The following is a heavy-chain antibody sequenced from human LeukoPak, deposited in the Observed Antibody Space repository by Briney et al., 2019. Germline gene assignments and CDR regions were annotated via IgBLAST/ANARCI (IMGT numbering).Heavy chain of an antibody. CDR3: ARDRGYYDSSGYYEVNWFDP. Sequence: ASVKVSCKASGYTFTGYYMHWVRQAPGQGLEWMGWINPNSGGTNYAQKFQGWVTMTRDTSISTAYMELSRLRSEDTAVYYCARDRGYYDSSGYYEVNWFDPWGQGTLVTVSS. J-gene: IGHJ5*02. CDR1: GYTFTGYY. D-gene: IGHD3-22*01. V-gene: IGHV1-2*04. CDR2: INPNSGGT.